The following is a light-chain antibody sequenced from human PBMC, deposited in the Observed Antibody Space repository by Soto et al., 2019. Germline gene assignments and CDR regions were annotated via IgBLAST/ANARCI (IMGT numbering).Light chain of an antibody. CDR1: SSDVGPYNF. CDR2: RVS. Sequence: QSALIQPRSVSGSPGQSVTISCTGTSSDVGPYNFVSWYQHHPGNAPKPIIFRVSLRPSGVPDRFSGSKSGNTASLTISGRQAEDEADYYCCSFAGSNTYVLFGGGTKLTVL. V-gene: IGLV2-11*01. CDR3: CSFAGSNTYVL. J-gene: IGLJ2*01.